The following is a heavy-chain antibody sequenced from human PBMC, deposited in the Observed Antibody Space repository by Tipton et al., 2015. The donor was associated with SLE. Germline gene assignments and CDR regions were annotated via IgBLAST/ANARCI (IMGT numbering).Heavy chain of an antibody. Sequence: TLSLTCSVSYGFVSDYHWGWVRQPPGKGLEWIGNFHNTGITNYNPSLKSRVIISLDTSKNQFSLTMRSVTAADTAVYYCARVRVTHAHYRSSWYGDYWGQGTLVTVSS. CDR1: YGFVSDYH. V-gene: IGHV4-59*02. D-gene: IGHD6-13*01. J-gene: IGHJ4*02. CDR2: FHNTGIT. CDR3: ARVRVTHAHYRSSWYGDY.